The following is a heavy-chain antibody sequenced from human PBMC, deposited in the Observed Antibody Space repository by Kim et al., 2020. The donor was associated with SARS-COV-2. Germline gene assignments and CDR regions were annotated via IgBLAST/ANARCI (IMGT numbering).Heavy chain of an antibody. Sequence: YAQKLQGRVTMTTDTSTSTAYMELRSLRSDDTAVYYCARDRWDWPDAFDIWGQGTMVTVSS. V-gene: IGHV1-18*01. CDR3: ARDRWDWPDAFDI. J-gene: IGHJ3*02. D-gene: IGHD3-9*01.